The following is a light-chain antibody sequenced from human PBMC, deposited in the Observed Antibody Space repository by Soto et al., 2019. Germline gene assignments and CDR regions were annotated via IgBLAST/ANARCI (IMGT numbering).Light chain of an antibody. J-gene: IGKJ4*01. V-gene: IGKV1-5*03. Sequence: DIQMTQSPSILSASVGDRVTITCRASQSISSWLAWYQQKPGKAPNLLIYKASHLENGVPSRFSGSGSGTEFTLTISSLQPGDFATYYCQQLNSYPTFGGGTKVDIK. CDR1: QSISSW. CDR2: KAS. CDR3: QQLNSYPT.